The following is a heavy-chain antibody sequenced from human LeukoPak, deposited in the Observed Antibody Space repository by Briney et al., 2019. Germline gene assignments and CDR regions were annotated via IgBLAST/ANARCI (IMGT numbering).Heavy chain of an antibody. CDR3: ARDGGDLTTHDAIDI. D-gene: IGHD1-1*01. J-gene: IGHJ3*02. CDR1: GGTFSSYA. CDR2: IIPIFGTA. V-gene: IGHV1-69*05. Sequence: GASVKVSCKASGGTFSSYAISWVRQAPGQGLEWMGGIIPIFGTANYAQKFQGRVTITTDESTSTAYMELSSLRSDDTAVYYCARDGGDLTTHDAIDIWGQGTMVTVSS.